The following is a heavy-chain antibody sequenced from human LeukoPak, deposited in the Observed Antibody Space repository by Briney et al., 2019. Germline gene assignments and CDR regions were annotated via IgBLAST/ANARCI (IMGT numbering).Heavy chain of an antibody. D-gene: IGHD4-17*01. J-gene: IGHJ6*02. CDR3: ARAGDYGDYGMDV. CDR1: GFAFNFYI. Sequence: PGGSLRLSCAASGFAFNFYILNWVRQAPGKGLEWVSSGRSSSSHIYYTDSVRGRFTIARDNAKNSLYLQMNSLRGEDTALYYCARAGDYGDYGMDVWGQGTTVTVSS. CDR2: GRSSSSHI. V-gene: IGHV3-21*01.